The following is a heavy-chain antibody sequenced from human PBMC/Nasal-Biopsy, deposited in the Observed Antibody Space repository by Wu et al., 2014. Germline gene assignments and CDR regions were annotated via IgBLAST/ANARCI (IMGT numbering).Heavy chain of an antibody. D-gene: IGHD3-16*02. Sequence: TLSLTCTVSGESISRNSYYWNWIRRPAGKGLEWLGRMFVTGTRNYNPSLKSRVTISLDTSNNQVSLMLTSVTAADSAIYYCARDKGGRGSRWGILESYFDSWGQGVLVTVSS. J-gene: IGHJ4*02. CDR2: MFVTGTR. CDR1: GESISRNSYY. V-gene: IGHV4-61*02. CDR3: ARDKGGRGSRWGILESYFDS.